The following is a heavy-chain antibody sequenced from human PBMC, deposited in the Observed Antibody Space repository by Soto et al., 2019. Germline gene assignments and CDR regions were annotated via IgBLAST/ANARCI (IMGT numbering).Heavy chain of an antibody. Sequence: KSSETLSLTCAVSGGSISSRNLWSCVRQPPGKGLEWIGQIFHTGSTDYNPSLKSRVTISLDKPKNQISLRVTSVTAADTALYYCASGDFSHFDSWGQGTLVTVYS. J-gene: IGHJ4*02. CDR3: ASGDFSHFDS. CDR2: IFHTGST. CDR1: GGSISSRNL. D-gene: IGHD4-17*01. V-gene: IGHV4-4*02.